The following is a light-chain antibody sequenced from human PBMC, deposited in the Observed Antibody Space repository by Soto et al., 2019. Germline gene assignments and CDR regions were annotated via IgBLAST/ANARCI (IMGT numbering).Light chain of an antibody. Sequence: DIQMTQSPSSLSASVGDTVTIICRASQSISSYLNWYQQKPGKAPTLLISAASTLESGVPPRFSGRGSGTSFTLNINSLQPEDFATYYCQQSYSKPLLTFGGGTKVEIK. CDR2: AAS. V-gene: IGKV1-39*01. CDR1: QSISSY. J-gene: IGKJ4*01. CDR3: QQSYSKPLLT.